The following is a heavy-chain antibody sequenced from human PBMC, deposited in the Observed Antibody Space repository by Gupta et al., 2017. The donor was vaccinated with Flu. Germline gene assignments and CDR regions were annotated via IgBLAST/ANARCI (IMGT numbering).Heavy chain of an antibody. V-gene: IGHV3-74*01. D-gene: IGHD5-18*01. J-gene: IGHJ4*02. Sequence: EVQLVESGGGLVRPGGSMRLSCAASGPRFRTNWMFWVRQAPGKGLVWVSRINPDGSRTTYADSLKGRFSISRDNAKNTLYLHMDSLRAEDTAVYYCTNGYDRGRDFDYWGKGTLVTVSS. CDR3: TNGYDRGRDFDY. CDR2: INPDGSRT. CDR1: GPRFRTNW.